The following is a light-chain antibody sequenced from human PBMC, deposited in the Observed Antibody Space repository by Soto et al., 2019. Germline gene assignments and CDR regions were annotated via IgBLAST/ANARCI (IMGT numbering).Light chain of an antibody. J-gene: IGLJ3*02. CDR1: SSNIGNNY. CDR2: DSN. Sequence: QSVLTQPPSVSAAPGQKVTISCSGSSSNIGNNYVSWYQQLPGTAPKLLIYDSNQRPSGIPDRFSGSKSGTSATLDITGLQTGDEADYYCGTWDSNLNAGVFGGGTKLTVL. CDR3: GTWDSNLNAGV. V-gene: IGLV1-51*01.